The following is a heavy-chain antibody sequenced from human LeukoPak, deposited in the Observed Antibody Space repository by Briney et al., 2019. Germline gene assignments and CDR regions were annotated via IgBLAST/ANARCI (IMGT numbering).Heavy chain of an antibody. CDR1: GFTFSSYS. D-gene: IGHD1-26*01. CDR3: ARAGSYRFDY. CDR2: ISSSSSYI. V-gene: IGHV3-21*01. Sequence: GGSLRLSCAASGFTFSSYSMNWVRQAPGKGLEWVSSISSSSSYIYYADSLKGRFTISRDNTKNSLYLQMNSLRAEDTGVYYCARAGSYRFDYWGQGTLVTVSS. J-gene: IGHJ4*02.